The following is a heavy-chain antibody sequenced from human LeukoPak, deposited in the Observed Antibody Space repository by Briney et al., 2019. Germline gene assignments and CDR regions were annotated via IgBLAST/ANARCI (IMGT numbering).Heavy chain of an antibody. CDR1: GLTFSTSG. J-gene: IGHJ4*02. V-gene: IGHV3-21*06. D-gene: IGHD1-14*01. Sequence: GGSLRLSCTTSGLTFSTSGFNWVRQAPGKGLEWVASIGPTGFDRYHADSIKGRFTISRDNANNFLYLQMDSLRAADTAVYYCATETTGRHYDYWGQGTLLTVSS. CDR3: ATETTGRHYDY. CDR2: IGPTGFDR.